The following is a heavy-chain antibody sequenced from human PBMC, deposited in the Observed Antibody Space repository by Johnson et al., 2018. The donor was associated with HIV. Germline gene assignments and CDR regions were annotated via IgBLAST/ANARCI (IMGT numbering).Heavy chain of an antibody. CDR1: GFTFSSYW. CDR3: ARATRSSSSGRHDAFDI. D-gene: IGHD6-6*01. V-gene: IGHV3-30*03. J-gene: IGHJ3*02. CDR2: ISYDGSNK. Sequence: QVQLVESGGGLVQPGWSLRLSCAASGFTFSSYWMNWVRQAPGKGLEWVAVISYDGSNKYYADSVKGRFTISRDNSKNTLYLQMNSLRAEDTAVYYCARATRSSSSGRHDAFDIWGQGTMVTVSS.